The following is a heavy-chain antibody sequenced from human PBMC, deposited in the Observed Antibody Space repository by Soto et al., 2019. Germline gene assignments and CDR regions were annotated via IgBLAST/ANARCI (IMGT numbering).Heavy chain of an antibody. D-gene: IGHD6-13*01. J-gene: IGHJ4*02. CDR3: ARGIAAAGSYYFDY. Sequence: EVQLVESGGGLVQPGGSLRLSCAASGFTVSSNYMTWVRQAPGKGLEWVSVIYSGGSTYYADSVKGRFTISRDNSKNTLYLQMKSLRAEDTAVYYCARGIAAAGSYYFDYWGQGTLVTVSS. CDR2: IYSGGST. CDR1: GFTVSSNY. V-gene: IGHV3-66*01.